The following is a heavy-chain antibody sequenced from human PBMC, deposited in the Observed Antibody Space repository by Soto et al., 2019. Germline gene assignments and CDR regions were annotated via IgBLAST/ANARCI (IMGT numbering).Heavy chain of an antibody. CDR2: INPTSGDT. CDR1: GYTFTGYY. V-gene: IGHV1-2*02. CDR3: ARSVSTIAARPDY. Sequence: ASVKVSCKASGYTFTGYYIHWVRQAPGQGLEWMGWINPTSGDTKYAQKFQGRVTMTRDTSISTAYMEMSRLRSDDTAVYYCARSVSTIAARPDYWGQGTLVTVSS. D-gene: IGHD6-6*01. J-gene: IGHJ4*02.